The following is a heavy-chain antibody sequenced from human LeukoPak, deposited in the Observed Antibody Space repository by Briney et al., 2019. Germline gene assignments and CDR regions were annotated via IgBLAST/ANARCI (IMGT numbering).Heavy chain of an antibody. V-gene: IGHV1-18*01. CDR1: GYTFTSYG. D-gene: IGHD2-2*02. CDR3: ARGIDCSSTSCYTGYYYYYYYMDV. Sequence: ASVKVSCKASGYTFTSYGISWVRQAPGQGLEWMGWISAYNGNTNYAQKLQGRVTMTTDTSTSTAYMELRSLRSDDTAVYYCARGIDCSSTSCYTGYYYYYYYMDVWGKGTTVTVSS. J-gene: IGHJ6*03. CDR2: ISAYNGNT.